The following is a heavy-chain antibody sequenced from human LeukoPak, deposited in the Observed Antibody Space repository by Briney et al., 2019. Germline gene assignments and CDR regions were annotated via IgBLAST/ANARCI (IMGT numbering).Heavy chain of an antibody. J-gene: IGHJ6*03. CDR3: ARDAHYGSGSYFARDYYYMDV. CDR2: ISSSGSTK. D-gene: IGHD3-10*01. Sequence: GGSLRLSCAASGFTFSDYYMSWIRQAPGKGLEWVSYISSSGSTKDYADSVKGRFTISRDNAKNSLYLQMNSLSAEDTAVYYCARDAHYGSGSYFARDYYYMDVWGKGTTVTVSS. V-gene: IGHV3-11*04. CDR1: GFTFSDYY.